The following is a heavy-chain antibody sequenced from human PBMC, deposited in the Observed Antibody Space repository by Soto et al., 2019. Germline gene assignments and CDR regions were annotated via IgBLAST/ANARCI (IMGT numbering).Heavy chain of an antibody. D-gene: IGHD5-18*01. CDR2: IIPIFGTA. V-gene: IGHV1-69*01. CDR1: GGTFSSYA. Sequence: QVQLVQSGAEVKKPGSSVKVSSKASGGTFSSYAISWVRQAPGQGLEWMGGIIPIFGTANYAQKFQGRVTITADESTSTAYMELSSLRSEDTAVYYCARHPGLMVTFPYYFDYWGQGTLVTVSS. CDR3: ARHPGLMVTFPYYFDY. J-gene: IGHJ4*02.